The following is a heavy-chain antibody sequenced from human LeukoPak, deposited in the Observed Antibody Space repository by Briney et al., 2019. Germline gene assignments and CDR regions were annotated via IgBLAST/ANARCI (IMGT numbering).Heavy chain of an antibody. Sequence: PSETLSLTCAVYGGSFSGYYWSWTRQPPGKGLEWIGEINHSGSTNYNPSLKSRVTISVDTSKNQFSLKLSSVTAADTAVYYCARGNLSYDYVWGSYRHPYYFDYWGQGTLVTVSS. D-gene: IGHD3-16*02. CDR3: ARGNLSYDYVWGSYRHPYYFDY. CDR2: INHSGST. CDR1: GGSFSGYY. V-gene: IGHV4-34*01. J-gene: IGHJ4*02.